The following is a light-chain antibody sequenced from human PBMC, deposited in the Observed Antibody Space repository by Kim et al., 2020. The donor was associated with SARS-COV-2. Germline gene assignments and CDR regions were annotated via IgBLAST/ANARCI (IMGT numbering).Light chain of an antibody. CDR3: QQYNNWPPWS. J-gene: IGKJ1*01. CDR1: QSVSSN. CDR2: SAS. Sequence: EIVMTQSPATLSVSPGERATLSCRASQSVSSNLAWYQQKPGQAPRLLIYSASTRATGIPARFSGRGSGTEFTLTISSLQSEDFAVYYCQQYNNWPPWSFGQGTRVDIK. V-gene: IGKV3-15*01.